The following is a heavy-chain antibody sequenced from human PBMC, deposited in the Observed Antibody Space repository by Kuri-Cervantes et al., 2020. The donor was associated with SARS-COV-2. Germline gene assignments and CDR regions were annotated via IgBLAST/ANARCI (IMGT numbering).Heavy chain of an antibody. J-gene: IGHJ3*02. CDR2: IYYSGST. Sequence: SETLSLTCTVSGGSISSHYWSWIRHPPGKGLEWIGYIYYSGSTNYNPSLKGRVTISVDTSKNPFSLKLSSVTAADTAVYYCAREGGGTPTIFGMVGAFDIWGQGTMVTVSS. CDR1: GGSISSHY. CDR3: AREGGGTPTIFGMVGAFDI. D-gene: IGHD3-3*01. V-gene: IGHV4-59*11.